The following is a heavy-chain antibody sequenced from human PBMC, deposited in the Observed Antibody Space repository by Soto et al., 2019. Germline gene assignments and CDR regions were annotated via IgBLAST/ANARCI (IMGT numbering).Heavy chain of an antibody. D-gene: IGHD6-19*01. Sequence: ASVKVSCKASGYTFTSYGISWVRQAPGQGLEWMGWISAYNGNTNYAQKLQGRVTMTTDTSTSTAYMELRSLSSVSAADTAVYYCARTPDSGKNWFDPWGQGTQVTVSS. V-gene: IGHV1-18*01. CDR3: ARTPDSGKNWFDP. CDR1: GYTFTSYG. CDR2: ISAYNGNT. J-gene: IGHJ5*02.